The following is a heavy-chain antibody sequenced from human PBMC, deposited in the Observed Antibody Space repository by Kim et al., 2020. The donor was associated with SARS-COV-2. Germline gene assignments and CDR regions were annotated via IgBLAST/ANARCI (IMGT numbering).Heavy chain of an antibody. Sequence: SETLSLTCTVSGGSISSSSYYWGWIRQPPGKGLEWIGSIYYSGSTYYNPSLKSRVTISVDTSKNQFSLKLSSVTAADTAVYYCAANENTYYYGSNYGMDVWGQGTTVTVSS. CDR2: IYYSGST. V-gene: IGHV4-39*07. J-gene: IGHJ6*02. D-gene: IGHD3-10*01. CDR3: AANENTYYYGSNYGMDV. CDR1: GGSISSSSYY.